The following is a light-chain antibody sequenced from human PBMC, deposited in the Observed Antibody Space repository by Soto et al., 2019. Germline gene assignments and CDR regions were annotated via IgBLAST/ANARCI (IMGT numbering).Light chain of an antibody. CDR2: EVS. V-gene: IGLV2-14*01. CDR1: SSDVGGYNY. Sequence: QSALTQPASVSGSPGQSITISCTGTSSDVGGYNYVSWYQLHPGKAPKLMVYEVSNRPSGVSNRFSGSKSGNTASLTISGLQAEDEADYYCSSYTSSTTYTYVFGTGTKVTVL. CDR3: SSYTSSTTYTYV. J-gene: IGLJ1*01.